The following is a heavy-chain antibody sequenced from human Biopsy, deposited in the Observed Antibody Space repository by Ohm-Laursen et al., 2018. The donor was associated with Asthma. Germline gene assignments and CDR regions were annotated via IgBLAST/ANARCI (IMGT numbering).Heavy chain of an antibody. CDR1: SYTFTSYG. CDR3: AREAYDILTGYYGGGGMDV. D-gene: IGHD3-9*01. V-gene: IGHV1-18*04. J-gene: IGHJ6*02. CDR2: ISAYNGNT. Sequence: GSSVKVSCKVSSYTFTSYGISWVRQAPGQGLECMGWISAYNGNTNYAQKLQGRVTMTTDTSTSTAYMELRSLRPDDTAVYYCAREAYDILTGYYGGGGMDVWGQGTTVTVSS.